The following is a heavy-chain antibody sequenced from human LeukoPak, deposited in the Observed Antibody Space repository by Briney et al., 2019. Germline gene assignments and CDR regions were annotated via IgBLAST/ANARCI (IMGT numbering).Heavy chain of an antibody. Sequence: SETLSLTCTVSGGSISRSSYYWGWIRQPPGKGLEWIRSIYYSGSTYYNPSLKSRVTISVDTSKNHFSLKLSSVTAADTAVYYCARPSGWAFDSWGQGTLVTVSS. CDR1: GGSISRSSYY. J-gene: IGHJ4*02. CDR3: ARPSGWAFDS. D-gene: IGHD6-19*01. V-gene: IGHV4-39*01. CDR2: IYYSGST.